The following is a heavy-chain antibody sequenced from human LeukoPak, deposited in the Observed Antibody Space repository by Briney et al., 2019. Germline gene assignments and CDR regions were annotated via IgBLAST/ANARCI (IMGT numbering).Heavy chain of an antibody. Sequence: GASVKVSCKASGGTFSSYAISWVRQAPGQGLEWMGRIIPILGIANYAQKFQGRVTITADKSTSTAYMELSSLRSEDTAVYYCARDRKALLRPMSNWFDPWGQGTLVTVSS. CDR2: IIPILGIA. V-gene: IGHV1-69*04. CDR1: GGTFSSYA. J-gene: IGHJ5*02. CDR3: ARDRKALLRPMSNWFDP. D-gene: IGHD1-26*01.